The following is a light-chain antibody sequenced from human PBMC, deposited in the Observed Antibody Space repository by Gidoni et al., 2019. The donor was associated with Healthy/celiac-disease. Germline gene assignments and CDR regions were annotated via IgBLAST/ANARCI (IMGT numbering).Light chain of an antibody. CDR2: GAS. V-gene: IGKV3-15*01. Sequence: EIVMTQSPVTLSVSPGERATLSCRASQSVSSNLAWYQQKPGQAPRLLIYGASTSATGIPARFSGSGSGTEFTLTISSLQAEDFAVYYCQQYNNWPWTFXXXTKVEIK. CDR1: QSVSSN. CDR3: QQYNNWPWT. J-gene: IGKJ1*01.